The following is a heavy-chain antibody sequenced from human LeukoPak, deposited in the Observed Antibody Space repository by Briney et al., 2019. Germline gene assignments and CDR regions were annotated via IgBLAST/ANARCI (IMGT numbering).Heavy chain of an antibody. CDR1: GFTFSSYA. Sequence: GGSLRLSCAASGFTFSSYAMSWVRQAPGKGLEWVSSISGSGGSTYYADSVKGRFTISRDNSKNTLYLQMNNLRAEDTAVYHCAKRSGSTGYYDYWGQGTLITVSS. D-gene: IGHD3-22*01. CDR2: ISGSGGST. V-gene: IGHV3-23*01. J-gene: IGHJ4*02. CDR3: AKRSGSTGYYDY.